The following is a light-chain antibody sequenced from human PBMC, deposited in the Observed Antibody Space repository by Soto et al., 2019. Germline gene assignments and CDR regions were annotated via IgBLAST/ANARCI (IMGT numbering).Light chain of an antibody. V-gene: IGLV2-23*01. Sequence: QSVLTQPASVSGSPGQSITISCTGTSSDVGSYNLVSWYQQHPGKAPKLMIYEGSKRPSGVSNRFSGSKSGNTASLTISGPQAEDEADYYCCSYAGSSTFWVFGGGTKLTVL. J-gene: IGLJ3*02. CDR3: CSYAGSSTFWV. CDR2: EGS. CDR1: SSDVGSYNL.